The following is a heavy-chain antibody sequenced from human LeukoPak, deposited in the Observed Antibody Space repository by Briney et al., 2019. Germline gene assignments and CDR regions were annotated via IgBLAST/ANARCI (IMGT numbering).Heavy chain of an antibody. CDR3: ASGPYGMDV. CDR1: GGSISSSSYY. J-gene: IGHJ6*02. Sequence: SETLSLTCTVSGGSISSSSYYWDWIRQPPGKGLEWIGYIYYSGSTNYNPSLKSRVTISVDTSKNQFSLKLSSVTAADTAVYYCASGPYGMDVWGQGTTVTVSS. CDR2: IYYSGST. V-gene: IGHV4-61*05.